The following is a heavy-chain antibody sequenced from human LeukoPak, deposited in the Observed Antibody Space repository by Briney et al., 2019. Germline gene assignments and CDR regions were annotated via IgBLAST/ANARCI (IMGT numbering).Heavy chain of an antibody. CDR2: ISYDGSNK. D-gene: IGHD5-18*01. CDR1: GFTFSSYG. J-gene: IGHJ4*02. V-gene: IGHV3-30*03. CDR3: ARGHTAMARVIDN. Sequence: PGGSLRLSCAASGFTFSSYGMHWVRQAPGKGLEWVAVISYDGSNKYYADSVKGRFTISRDNSKNTLYLQMNSLRVEDTAVYYCARGHTAMARVIDNWGQGTLVTVSS.